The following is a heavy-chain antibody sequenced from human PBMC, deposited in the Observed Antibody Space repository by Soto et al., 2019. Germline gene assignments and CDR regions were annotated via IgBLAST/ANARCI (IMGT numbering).Heavy chain of an antibody. D-gene: IGHD6-19*01. J-gene: IGHJ5*02. V-gene: IGHV4-61*01. CDR3: AREFSSGWYFGGWFDP. CDR2: IYYSGST. CDR1: GGSVSSGSYY. Sequence: PSETLSLTCTVSGGSVSSGSYYWGWIRQPPGKGLEWIGYIYYSGSTNYNPSLKSRVTISVDTSKNQFSLKLSSVTAADTAVYYCAREFSSGWYFGGWFDPWGQGTLVTVSS.